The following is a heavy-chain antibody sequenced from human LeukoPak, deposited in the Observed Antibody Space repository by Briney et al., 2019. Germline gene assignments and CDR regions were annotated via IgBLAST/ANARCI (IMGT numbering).Heavy chain of an antibody. V-gene: IGHV1-18*01. Sequence: ASVKVSCKASGYTFTSCGISWVRQAPGQGLEWMGWISAYNGNTSYAQKLQGRVTMTTDTSTSTAYMELRSLRSDDTAVYYCARDLGGRGLFDPWGQGTLVTVSS. J-gene: IGHJ5*02. CDR3: ARDLGGRGLFDP. CDR2: ISAYNGNT. D-gene: IGHD3-16*01. CDR1: GYTFTSCG.